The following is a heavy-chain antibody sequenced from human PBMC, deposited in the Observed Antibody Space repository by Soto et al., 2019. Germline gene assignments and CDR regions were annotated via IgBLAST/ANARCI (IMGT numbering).Heavy chain of an antibody. Sequence: ASVKVSCKASGGTFSSYAISWVRQAPGQGLEWMGGIIPIFGTANYAQKFQGRVTITADKSTSTAYMELSSLRSEDTAIYYCATSGRDGYNSHFDYWGHGTLVTVSS. CDR2: IIPIFGTA. V-gene: IGHV1-69*06. J-gene: IGHJ4*01. CDR3: ATSGRDGYNSHFDY. CDR1: GGTFSSYA. D-gene: IGHD5-12*01.